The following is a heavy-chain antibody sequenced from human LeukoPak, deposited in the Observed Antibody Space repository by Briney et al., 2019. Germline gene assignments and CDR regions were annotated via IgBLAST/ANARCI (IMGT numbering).Heavy chain of an antibody. V-gene: IGHV3-7*01. CDR3: ARDNSGFDS. D-gene: IGHD6-19*01. CDR1: GFTFKNYW. CDR2: IRHNGSAR. J-gene: IGHJ4*02. Sequence: GGSLRLSCAGSGFTFKNYWMAWVRQAPGKGLEWVANIRHNGSARYYGDSVKGRFTISRDDAKNSLFLQMNSLRVDDTALYYCARDNSGFDSWGQGTLVTVSS.